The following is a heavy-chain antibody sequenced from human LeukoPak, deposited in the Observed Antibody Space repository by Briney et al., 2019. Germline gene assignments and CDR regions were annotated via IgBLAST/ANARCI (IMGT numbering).Heavy chain of an antibody. Sequence: GGSLRLSCAASGFTFSGYGMNWVRQAPGKGLEWVSYISSSGSTIYYADSVKGRFTISRDNAKNSLYLQMNSLRAEDTAVYYCASDILTGYYMFDYWGQGTLVTVSS. V-gene: IGHV3-48*03. D-gene: IGHD3-9*01. J-gene: IGHJ4*02. CDR2: ISSSGSTI. CDR1: GFTFSGYG. CDR3: ASDILTGYYMFDY.